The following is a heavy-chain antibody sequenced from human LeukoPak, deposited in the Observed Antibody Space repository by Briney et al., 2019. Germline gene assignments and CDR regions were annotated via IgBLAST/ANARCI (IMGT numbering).Heavy chain of an antibody. J-gene: IGHJ4*02. D-gene: IGHD3-22*01. CDR3: ARDSRDGSGL. CDR1: GFTFSNYN. Sequence: GGSLRLSCAASGFTFSNYNMNWVRQAPGKGLEWVSSISSRNTYIYYADSVKGRFTISRDNAKNSLYLQMNSLRAEDTAVYYCARDSRDGSGLWGQGTLVTVSS. V-gene: IGHV3-21*01. CDR2: ISSRNTYI.